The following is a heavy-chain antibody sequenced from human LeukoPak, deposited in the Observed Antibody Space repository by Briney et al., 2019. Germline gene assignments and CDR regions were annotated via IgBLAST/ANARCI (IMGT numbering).Heavy chain of an antibody. CDR3: ASGTVRLGELSLYNWFDP. CDR2: INPNSGGT. Sequence: ASVKVSCKASGYTFTGYYMHWVRQAPGQGLERMGWINPNSGGTNYAQKFQGRVTMTRDTSISTAYMELSRLRSDDTAVYYCASGTVRLGELSLYNWFDPWGQGTLVTVSS. D-gene: IGHD3-16*02. V-gene: IGHV1-2*02. CDR1: GYTFTGYY. J-gene: IGHJ5*02.